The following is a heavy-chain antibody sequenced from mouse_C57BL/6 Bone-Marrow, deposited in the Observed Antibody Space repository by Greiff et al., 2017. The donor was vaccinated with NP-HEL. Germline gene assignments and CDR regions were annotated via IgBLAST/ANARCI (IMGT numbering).Heavy chain of an antibody. D-gene: IGHD1-1*01. J-gene: IGHJ4*01. CDR3: ARSVITTVVGYAVDY. CDR1: GYTFTSYW. Sequence: QVQLQQSGAELVKPGASVKLSCKASGYTFTSYWMHWVKQRPGQGLEWIGMIHPNSGSTNYNEKFKSKATLTVDKSSSTAYMQLSSLTSEDSAVYYCARSVITTVVGYAVDYWGQGTSVTVSS. V-gene: IGHV1-64*01. CDR2: IHPNSGST.